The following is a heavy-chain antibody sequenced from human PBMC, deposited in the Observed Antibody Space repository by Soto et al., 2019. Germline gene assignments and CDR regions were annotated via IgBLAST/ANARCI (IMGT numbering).Heavy chain of an antibody. Sequence: GASVKVSCKASGYTFTSYAMHWARQAPGQRLEWMGWINAGNGNTKYSQKFQGRVTITRDTSASTAYMELSSLRSEDTAVYYCATLCSSTSCYGYWGQGALVTVSS. CDR1: GYTFTSYA. V-gene: IGHV1-3*01. CDR2: INAGNGNT. CDR3: ATLCSSTSCYGY. J-gene: IGHJ4*01. D-gene: IGHD2-2*01.